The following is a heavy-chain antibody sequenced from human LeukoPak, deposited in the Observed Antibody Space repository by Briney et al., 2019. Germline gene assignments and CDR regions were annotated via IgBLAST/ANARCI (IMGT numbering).Heavy chain of an antibody. CDR1: GGSISSGSYY. V-gene: IGHV4-61*02. J-gene: IGHJ5*02. CDR3: ARERGYSSSTENPFNWFDP. CDR2: IYTSGST. D-gene: IGHD6-6*01. Sequence: PSETLSLTCTVSGGSISSGSYYWSWIRQPAGKGLDWIGRIYTSGSTNYNPSLKSRVIISVDTSKNQFSLKLSSVTAADTAVYYCARERGYSSSTENPFNWFDPWGQGTMVTVSS.